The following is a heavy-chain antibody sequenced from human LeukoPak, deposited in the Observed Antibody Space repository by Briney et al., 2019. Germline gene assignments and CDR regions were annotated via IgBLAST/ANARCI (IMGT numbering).Heavy chain of an antibody. CDR3: ARDYSRALPTYHTH. CDR2: ISYDGTSK. CDR1: GFTFSSYA. V-gene: IGHV3-30-3*01. D-gene: IGHD1-26*01. Sequence: GGSLRLSCAASGFTFSSYAMHWVRQAPGKGLGWVAVISYDGTSKYYADSVKGRFTISRGNSKNTLYLQMSSLRAEDTAVYYCARDYSRALPTYHTHWGQGTLVTVSS. J-gene: IGHJ4*02.